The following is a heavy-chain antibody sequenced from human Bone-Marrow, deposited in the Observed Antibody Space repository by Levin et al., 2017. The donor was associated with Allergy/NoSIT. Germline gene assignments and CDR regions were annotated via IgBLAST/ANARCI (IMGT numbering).Heavy chain of an antibody. V-gene: IGHV3-21*01. CDR2: ISSANSYI. D-gene: IGHD2-2*02. CDR3: AGATYTSFAY. CDR1: GFTFTNYN. Sequence: PGGSLRLSCVASGFTFTNYNMNWVRQAPGKGLEWVSSISSANSYIYYADSVQGRFTISRDNAKNSLYLQMNSLRAEDTAVYYCAGATYTSFAYWGQGTLVTVSS. J-gene: IGHJ4*02.